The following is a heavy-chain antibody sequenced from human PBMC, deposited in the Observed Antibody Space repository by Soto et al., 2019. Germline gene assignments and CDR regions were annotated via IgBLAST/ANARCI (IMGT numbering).Heavy chain of an antibody. D-gene: IGHD1-20*01. J-gene: IGHJ4*02. CDR1: GGSVSSVDYY. V-gene: IGHV4-30-4*01. Sequence: SETLSLTCTVSGGSVSSVDYYWSWIRQPPGKGLEWIGYIYYSGRIFYNPSLKSRVILSVDTSKNQFSLKLSAMTAADAAVYYCARTSNNKRSSLFDXWGPGSRGTGSX. CDR2: IYYSGRI. CDR3: ARTSNNKRSSLFDX.